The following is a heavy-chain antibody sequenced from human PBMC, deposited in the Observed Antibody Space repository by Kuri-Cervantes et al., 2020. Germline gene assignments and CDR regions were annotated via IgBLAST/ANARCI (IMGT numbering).Heavy chain of an antibody. CDR1: GFTFSSYG. Sequence: GGSLRLSCAASGFTFSSYGMHWVRQAPGKGLEWVAVISYDGSNKYYADSVKGRFTISRDNSKNTLYLQTNSLRAEDTAVYYCAFGRDGYNFNFDYWGQGTLVTVSS. CDR3: AFGRDGYNFNFDY. CDR2: ISYDGSNK. D-gene: IGHD5-24*01. J-gene: IGHJ4*02. V-gene: IGHV3-30*03.